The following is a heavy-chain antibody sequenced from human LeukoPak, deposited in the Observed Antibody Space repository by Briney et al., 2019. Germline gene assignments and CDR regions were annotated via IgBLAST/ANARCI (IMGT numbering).Heavy chain of an antibody. V-gene: IGHV3-7*01. Sequence: GGSLRLSCVGSGFSFRSHWVNWVRQSPGKGLEWVANIKPDGSDKYYVDSARGRFTVSRDNAKNSAFLQMNSLRAEDTAIYYCATISAQTFDIWAKGHWSPSLQ. CDR2: IKPDGSDK. D-gene: IGHD5-24*01. CDR1: GFSFRSHW. CDR3: ATISAQTFDI. J-gene: IGHJ3*02.